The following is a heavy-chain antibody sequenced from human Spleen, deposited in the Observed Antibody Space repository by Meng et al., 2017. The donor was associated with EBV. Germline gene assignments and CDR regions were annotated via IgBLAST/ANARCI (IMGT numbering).Heavy chain of an antibody. V-gene: IGHV4-59*01. J-gene: IGHJ5*02. D-gene: IGHD3-16*02. CDR1: GGSISSYY. CDR2: IFYSGTT. Sequence: QVQLQESGPGLVKPSATLSLTCTVSGGSISSYYWSWIRQPPGKGLEWIGYIFYSGTTNYNSSLKSRVTISVDTSNNQFSLKLSSVTAADTAVYYCAREVIRNWFDPWGQGTLVTVSS. CDR3: AREVIRNWFDP.